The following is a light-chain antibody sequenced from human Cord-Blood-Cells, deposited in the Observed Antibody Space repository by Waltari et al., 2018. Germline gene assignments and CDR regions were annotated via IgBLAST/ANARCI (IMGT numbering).Light chain of an antibody. CDR2: DVS. V-gene: IGLV2-14*01. CDR1: SSDVGGYNY. Sequence: QSALTQPASVSGSPGQSITISCTGTSSDVGGYNYVSWYQQHPGQAPLLMIYDVSNRPAGVSNRFAGSKSGNTASLTISGLQAEDEADYYCSAYTSSSTLKVFGGGTKLTVL. CDR3: SAYTSSSTLKV. J-gene: IGLJ2*01.